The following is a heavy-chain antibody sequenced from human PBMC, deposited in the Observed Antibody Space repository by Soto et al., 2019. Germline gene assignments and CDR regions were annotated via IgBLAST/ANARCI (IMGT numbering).Heavy chain of an antibody. CDR1: GGTFSSYA. J-gene: IGHJ5*02. V-gene: IGHV1-69*06. Sequence: SVKVSCKASGGTFSSYAISWVRQAPGQGLEWMGGIIPIFGTANYAQKFQGRVTITADKSTSTAYMELSSLRSEDTAVYYCAEEGSEYQLLSTTAWFDPWGQGTLVTVSS. CDR3: AEEGSEYQLLSTTAWFDP. D-gene: IGHD2-2*01. CDR2: IIPIFGTA.